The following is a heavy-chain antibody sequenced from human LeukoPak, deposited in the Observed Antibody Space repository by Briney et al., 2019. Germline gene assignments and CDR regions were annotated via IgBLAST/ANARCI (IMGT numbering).Heavy chain of an antibody. CDR1: GSSISSYY. CDR2: ISSSGSA. CDR3: VRRGTVGAMVI. D-gene: IGHD5-18*01. J-gene: IGHJ4*03. Sequence: SETLSLTCPVSGSSISSYYWTWIRQPPGKGLEWIGYISSSGSANYNPSLKRRVSISVDTSKNQFSLQLNSVPAADTAVHYFVRRGTVGAMVIWGQGTLVTGSS. V-gene: IGHV4-59*08.